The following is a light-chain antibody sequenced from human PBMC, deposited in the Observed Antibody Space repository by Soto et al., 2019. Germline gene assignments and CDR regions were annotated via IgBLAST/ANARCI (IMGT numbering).Light chain of an antibody. Sequence: DIVMTQSPDSLAVSLGERATINCKSSQSILFSSNNKNYLTWYQQKPGQPPKPLIYWASTRESGVPDRFSGSGSGTDLTLTISSPQAEDVAVYYCQQYYSTPVTFGGGTKVEIK. J-gene: IGKJ4*01. CDR1: QSILFSSNNKNY. V-gene: IGKV4-1*01. CDR2: WAS. CDR3: QQYYSTPVT.